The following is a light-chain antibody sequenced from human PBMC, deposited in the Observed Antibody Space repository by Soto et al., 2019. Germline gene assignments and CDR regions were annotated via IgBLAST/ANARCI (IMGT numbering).Light chain of an antibody. J-gene: IGLJ2*01. CDR2: DVT. V-gene: IGLV2-14*03. Sequence: QSALTQPASVSGSPGQSITISCTGTSSDVGGYNYVSWYQHYPGKAPKLMIYDVTNRPSGVSNRFSGSKSGNTASLTISGLQAEDEADYYSSSYTSSSTSVVFGGGTKLTVL. CDR3: SSYTSSSTSVV. CDR1: SSDVGGYNY.